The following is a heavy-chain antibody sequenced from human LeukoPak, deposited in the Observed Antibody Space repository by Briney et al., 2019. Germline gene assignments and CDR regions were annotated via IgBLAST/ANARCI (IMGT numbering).Heavy chain of an antibody. CDR3: ARVRTDYFDY. D-gene: IGHD2-8*02. V-gene: IGHV4-61*02. CDR1: GDSISSGDYY. CDR2: ISSSGST. J-gene: IGHJ4*02. Sequence: SQTLSLTCTVSGDSISSGDYYWSWIRQPAGKGLEWIGRISSSGSTNYNPSLKSRVTISVDTSKNQFSPKLSSVTAADTAVYYCARVRTDYFDYWGQGTLVTVSS.